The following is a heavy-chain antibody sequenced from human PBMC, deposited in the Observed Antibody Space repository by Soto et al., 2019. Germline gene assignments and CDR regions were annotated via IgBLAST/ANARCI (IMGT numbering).Heavy chain of an antibody. CDR1: GGSISSYY. V-gene: IGHV4-59*01. J-gene: IGHJ4*02. Sequence: QVQLQESGPGLVKPSETLSLTCTVSGGSISSYYWSWIRQPPGKGLEWIGYFYYSGSTNYNPSLKSRVTISVDTSKNQFSLKLSSVTAADTAVYYCARNTVTPYFDYWGQGTLVTVSS. D-gene: IGHD4-17*01. CDR3: ARNTVTPYFDY. CDR2: FYYSGST.